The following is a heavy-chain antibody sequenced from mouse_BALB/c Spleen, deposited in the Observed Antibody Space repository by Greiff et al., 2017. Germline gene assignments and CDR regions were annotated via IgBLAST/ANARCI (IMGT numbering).Heavy chain of an antibody. CDR1: GFTFSSYA. D-gene: IGHD2-10*01. CDR2: ISSGGST. V-gene: IGHV5-6-5*01. J-gene: IGHJ4*01. Sequence: DVMLVESGGGLVKPGGSLKLSCAASGFTFSSYAMSWVRQTPEKRLEWVASISSGGSTYYPDSVKGRFTISRDNARNILYLQMSSLRSEDTAMYYCARVLLGAMDYWGQGTSVTVSS. CDR3: ARVLLGAMDY.